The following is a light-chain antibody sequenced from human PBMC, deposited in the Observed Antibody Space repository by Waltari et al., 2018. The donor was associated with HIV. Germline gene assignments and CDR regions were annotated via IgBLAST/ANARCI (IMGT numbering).Light chain of an antibody. CDR1: SSDVGSYNL. CDR2: EVS. Sequence: QSALTQPASVSGSPGQSITISCTGTSSDVGSYNLVSWYQQHPGKAHKLMIYEVSKRPSGFSNPFSGSKSGNTASLTISGLQAEDEADYYCCSYAGSSTLVFGGGTKLTVL. V-gene: IGLV2-23*02. CDR3: CSYAGSSTLV. J-gene: IGLJ2*01.